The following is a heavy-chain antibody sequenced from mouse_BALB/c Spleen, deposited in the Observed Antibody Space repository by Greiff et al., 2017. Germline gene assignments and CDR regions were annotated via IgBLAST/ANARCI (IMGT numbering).Heavy chain of an antibody. CDR3: AREGGITTVVERAMDY. V-gene: IGHV5-4*02. J-gene: IGHJ4*01. CDR1: GFTFSDYY. Sequence: DVQLVESGGGLVKPGGSLKLSCAASGFTFSDYYMYWVRQTPEKRLEWVATISDGGSYTYYPDSVKGRFTISRDNAKNNLYLQMSSLKSEDTAMYYCAREGGITTVVERAMDYWGQGTSVTVSS. CDR2: ISDGGSYT. D-gene: IGHD1-1*01.